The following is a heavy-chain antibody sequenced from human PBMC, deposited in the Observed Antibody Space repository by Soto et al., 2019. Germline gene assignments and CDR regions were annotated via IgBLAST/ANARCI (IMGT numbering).Heavy chain of an antibody. J-gene: IGHJ6*02. D-gene: IGHD5-18*01. V-gene: IGHV3-30-3*01. CDR3: ARDTGPNGYNYYYFGMDV. CDR2: ISYDGSDK. CDR1: GFTFSNYA. Sequence: PXGSLILSCAAAGFTFSNYAMHWVRQAPGKGLEWVAVISYDGSDKYNANSVKGRFTISRDNSKNTLYLQMNSLRAEDTAVYYCARDTGPNGYNYYYFGMDVWGQGTTVTVSS.